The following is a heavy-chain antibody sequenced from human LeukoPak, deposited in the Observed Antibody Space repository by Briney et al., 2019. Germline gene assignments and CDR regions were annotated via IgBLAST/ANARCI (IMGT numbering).Heavy chain of an antibody. CDR3: ARAPQSDWTRFDP. D-gene: IGHD2-21*02. CDR2: INPNSGGT. J-gene: IGHJ5*02. CDR1: GYTFTGYY. Sequence: GASVTVSCKASGYTFTGYYMHWVRQAPGQGLEWMGWINPNSGGTNYAQKFQGRVTMTRDTSISTAYMELSRLRSDDTAVYYCARAPQSDWTRFDPWGQGTLVTVSS. V-gene: IGHV1-2*02.